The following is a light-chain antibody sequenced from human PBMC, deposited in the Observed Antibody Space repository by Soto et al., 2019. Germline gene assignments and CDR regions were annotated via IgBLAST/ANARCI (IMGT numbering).Light chain of an antibody. Sequence: QSVLTQPASVSGSPGQSITISCTGTSSDVGSYNLVSWYQQHPGKAPQLIIFEATQRPSGVSSRFSGSKSGNTASLTISGLQAEDEADYYCCSYGGSSTLYVFGTGTKVTVL. CDR2: EAT. CDR3: CSYGGSSTLYV. J-gene: IGLJ1*01. CDR1: SSDVGSYNL. V-gene: IGLV2-23*01.